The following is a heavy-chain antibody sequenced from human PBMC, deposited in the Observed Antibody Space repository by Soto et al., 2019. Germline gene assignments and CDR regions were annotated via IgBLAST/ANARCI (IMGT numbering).Heavy chain of an antibody. Sequence: GGSLRLSCAASGFTFSSYAMSWVRQAPGKGLEWVSAISGSGGSTYYADSVKGRFTISRDNSKNTLYLQMNSLRAEDTAVYYCAKDLSSSWHSRPFDYWGQGTLVTVSS. CDR1: GFTFSSYA. V-gene: IGHV3-23*01. D-gene: IGHD6-13*01. CDR3: AKDLSSSWHSRPFDY. J-gene: IGHJ4*02. CDR2: ISGSGGST.